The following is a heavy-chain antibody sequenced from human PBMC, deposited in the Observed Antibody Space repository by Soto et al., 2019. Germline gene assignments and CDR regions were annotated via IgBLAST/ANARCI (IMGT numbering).Heavy chain of an antibody. D-gene: IGHD3-10*01. V-gene: IGHV4-59*08. CDR3: ARGGSWFDP. CDR2: IYDSGST. Sequence: QVQLQESGPGLVKPSETLSLTCSVSGDSISSYYWSWIRQPPGEGLDWIGYIYDSGSTNYKPSLQSLVTLSVDTSKNHFSRKLTSVTAADTAVYYCARGGSWFDPWGQGTLVTVSS. CDR1: GDSISSYY. J-gene: IGHJ5*02.